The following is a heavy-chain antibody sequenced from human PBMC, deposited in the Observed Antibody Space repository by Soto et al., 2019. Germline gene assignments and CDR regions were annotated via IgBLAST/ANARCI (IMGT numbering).Heavy chain of an antibody. J-gene: IGHJ4*02. CDR1: GYSFSNYW. V-gene: IGHV5-51*01. Sequence: PGESLKISCKGSGYSFSNYWIAWVRQMPGKGLEWMGIIFPADSVTKYSPSFQGQVTISADKSISTAYLQWSSLKASDTAMYYCASSVVVPSTMNYFDYWGQGSLVTVPQ. CDR3: ASSVVVPSTMNYFDY. D-gene: IGHD2-15*01. CDR2: IFPADSVT.